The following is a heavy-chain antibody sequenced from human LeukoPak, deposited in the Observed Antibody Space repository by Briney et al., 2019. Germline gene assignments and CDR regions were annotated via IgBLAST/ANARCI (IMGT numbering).Heavy chain of an antibody. D-gene: IGHD2-2*02. CDR3: ARVFISGDQPLLYHAGY. V-gene: IGHV1-18*01. J-gene: IGHJ4*02. Sequence: ASVKVSCKASGYTFTSYGISWVRQAPGQGLEWMGWISAYNGNTNYAQKHQGRVTMTTDTSTSTAYMELRSLRSDDTAVYYCARVFISGDQPLLYHAGYWGQGTLVTVSS. CDR1: GYTFTSYG. CDR2: ISAYNGNT.